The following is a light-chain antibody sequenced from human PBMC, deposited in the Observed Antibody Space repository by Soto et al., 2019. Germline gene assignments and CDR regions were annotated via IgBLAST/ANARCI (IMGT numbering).Light chain of an antibody. CDR3: HQYGSSAWT. CDR2: DAS. V-gene: IGKV3-20*01. J-gene: IGKJ1*01. CDR1: QSVSSY. Sequence: EILLTQSPATLSLSPGERATLSCRASQSVSSYLAWYQQKPGQAPRLLIYDASNRATGIPDRFSGSGSGTDFTLTISRLEPEDFAVYYCHQYGSSAWTFGQGTKVDIK.